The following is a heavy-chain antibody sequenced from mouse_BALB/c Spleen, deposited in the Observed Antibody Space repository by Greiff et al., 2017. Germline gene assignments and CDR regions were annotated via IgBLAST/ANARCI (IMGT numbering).Heavy chain of an antibody. CDR2: IWGGGST. CDR1: GFSLTDYG. CDR3: AKIATVVANYAMDY. V-gene: IGHV2-6-5*01. Sequence: VKLVESGPGLVAPSQCLSITCTASGFSLTDYGVSWVRQPPGKGLEWLGVIWGGGSTYYDSALNSRLSISKDNSKSQVFLKMNRLQTDDTAMYYCAKIATVVANYAMDYWGQGTSVTVSS. J-gene: IGHJ4*01. D-gene: IGHD1-1*01.